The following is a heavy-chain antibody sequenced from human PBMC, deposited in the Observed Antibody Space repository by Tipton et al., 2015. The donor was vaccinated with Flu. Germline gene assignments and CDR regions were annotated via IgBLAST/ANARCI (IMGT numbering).Heavy chain of an antibody. CDR1: GFTFSNYG. CDR3: ARDSDYGSGSYWIDY. J-gene: IGHJ4*02. CDR2: ISYDGSNQ. Sequence: QLVQSGGGVVQPGRSLRLSCAASGFTFSNYGMFWVRQAPGKGLEWVTTISYDGSNQYYADSVKGRFTISRDNSKNMVYLQMNSLRAEDTAVYYCARDSDYGSGSYWIDYWRQGTLVIVSS. D-gene: IGHD3-10*01. V-gene: IGHV3-30*13.